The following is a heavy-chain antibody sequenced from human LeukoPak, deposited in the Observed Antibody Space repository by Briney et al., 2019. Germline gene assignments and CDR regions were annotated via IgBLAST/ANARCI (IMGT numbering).Heavy chain of an antibody. V-gene: IGHV4-31*11. CDR2: IYYSGST. J-gene: IGHJ6*02. CDR3: ARDFVHGMDV. CDR1: GGSFSGYY. D-gene: IGHD2-21*01. Sequence: SETLSLTCAVYGGSFSGYYWSWIRQHPGKGLEWIGYIYYSGSTYYNPSLKSRVTISVDTSKNQFSLKLSSVTAADTAVYYCARDFVHGMDVWGQGTTVTVSS.